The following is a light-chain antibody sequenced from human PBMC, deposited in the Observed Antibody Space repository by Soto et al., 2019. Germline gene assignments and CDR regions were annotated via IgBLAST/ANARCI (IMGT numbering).Light chain of an antibody. J-gene: IGLJ2*01. CDR2: DVS. CDR3: SSYTSSSTHVV. V-gene: IGLV2-14*01. CDR1: SSDVGGYNY. Sequence: QSALTQPASVSGSPGQSITISCTGTSSDVGGYNYVSWYQQHPGKAPTLMIYDVSNRPSGVSNRFSGSTSGNTASLTISGLQAEDEDDYYCSSYTSSSTHVVFGGGTKLTVL.